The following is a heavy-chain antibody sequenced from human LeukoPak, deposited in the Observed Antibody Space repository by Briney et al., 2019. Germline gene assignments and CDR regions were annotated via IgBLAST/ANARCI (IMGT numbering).Heavy chain of an antibody. V-gene: IGHV4-34*01. J-gene: IGHJ3*02. CDR2: INHSGST. CDR3: ARRPRLVRGVIGGLVGPTAGRNAFDI. CDR1: GGSFSGYY. Sequence: SETLSLTCAVYGGSFSGYYWSWIRQPPGKGLEWIGEINHSGSTNYNPSLKSRVTISVDTSKNQFSLKLSSVTAADTAVYYCARRPRLVRGVIGGLVGPTAGRNAFDIWGQGTMVTVSS. D-gene: IGHD3-10*01.